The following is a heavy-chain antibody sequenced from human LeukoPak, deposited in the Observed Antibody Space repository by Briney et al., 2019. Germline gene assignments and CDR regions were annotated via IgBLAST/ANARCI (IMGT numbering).Heavy chain of an antibody. D-gene: IGHD3-10*01. CDR2: IYTSGST. Sequence: TSETLSLTCTVSGGSISSYYWSWIRQPAGKGLEWIGRIYTSGSTNYNPSLKSRVTISVDTSKNQFSLKLSSVTAADTAVYYCARGSRIRVRGVSNWFDPWGQGTLVTVSS. V-gene: IGHV4-4*07. J-gene: IGHJ5*02. CDR3: ARGSRIRVRGVSNWFDP. CDR1: GGSISSYY.